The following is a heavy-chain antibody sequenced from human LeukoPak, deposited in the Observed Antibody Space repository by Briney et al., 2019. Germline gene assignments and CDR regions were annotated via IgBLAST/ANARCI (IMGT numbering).Heavy chain of an antibody. V-gene: IGHV4-34*01. Sequence: SETLSLTCAVYGGSFSGYYWSWIRQPPGKGLEWIGEINHSGSTNYNPSLKGRVTISVDTSKNQFSLKLSSVTAADTAVYYCARSLFIFASGFGFWGQGTLVTVSS. CDR3: ARSLFIFASGFGF. D-gene: IGHD3-3*01. J-gene: IGHJ4*02. CDR1: GGSFSGYY. CDR2: INHSGST.